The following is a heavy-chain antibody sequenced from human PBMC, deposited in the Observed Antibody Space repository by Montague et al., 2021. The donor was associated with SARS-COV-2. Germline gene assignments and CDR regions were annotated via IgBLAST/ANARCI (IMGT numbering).Heavy chain of an antibody. CDR3: AGGRVGITMLLVVIGYSYYFGY. CDR1: GGSFNDYN. V-gene: IGHV4-34*01. D-gene: IGHD3-22*01. J-gene: IGHJ4*02. Sequence: SETLSLTCAVYGGSFNDYNWSWIRQPPGKGLEWMGQINHSGSTNNNPSLKRRVTITVDTSKYQFSLKLRSMIAADTAVYYCAGGRVGITMLLVVIGYSYYFGYWGQGTLVTVSS. CDR2: INHSGST.